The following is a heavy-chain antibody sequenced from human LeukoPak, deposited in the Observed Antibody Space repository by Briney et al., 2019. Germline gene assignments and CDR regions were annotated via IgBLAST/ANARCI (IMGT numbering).Heavy chain of an antibody. CDR3: ARWRWYSSGWVFDY. D-gene: IGHD6-19*01. V-gene: IGHV4-34*01. CDR2: INHSGST. J-gene: IGHJ4*02. Sequence: SETLSLTCAVYGGSFSGYYWSWIRQPPGKGLEWIGEINHSGSTNYNPSLKSRVTISVDTSKNQFSLKLSSVTAADTAVYYCARWRWYSSGWVFDYWGQGTLVTVSS. CDR1: GGSFSGYY.